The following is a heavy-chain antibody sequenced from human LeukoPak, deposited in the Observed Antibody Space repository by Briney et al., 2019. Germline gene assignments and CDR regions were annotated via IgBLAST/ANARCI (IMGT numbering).Heavy chain of an antibody. V-gene: IGHV4-61*02. J-gene: IGHJ4*02. Sequence: SETLSLTCTVSGGSISSSSYYWGWIRQPAGKGLEWIGRIHTSGSTNYNPSLKSRVTMSVDTSKNQFSLKLSSVTAADTAVYYCARDRYYYDSSGYYLFDYWGQGTLVTVSS. D-gene: IGHD3-22*01. CDR3: ARDRYYYDSSGYYLFDY. CDR2: IHTSGST. CDR1: GGSISSSSYY.